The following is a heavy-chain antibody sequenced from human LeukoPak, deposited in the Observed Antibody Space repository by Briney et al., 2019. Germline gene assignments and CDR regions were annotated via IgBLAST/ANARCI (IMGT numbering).Heavy chain of an antibody. J-gene: IGHJ6*02. D-gene: IGHD6-13*01. Sequence: SETLSLTCTVSGGSISSYYWSWIRQPPGKGLEWIGYIYYSGSTNYNPSLKSRVTISVDTSKNQFSLKLSSVTAADTAVYYCARLPIPEHSTSWYYGMDVWGQGTTVTVSS. V-gene: IGHV4-59*08. CDR2: IYYSGST. CDR3: ARLPIPEHSTSWYYGMDV. CDR1: GGSISSYY.